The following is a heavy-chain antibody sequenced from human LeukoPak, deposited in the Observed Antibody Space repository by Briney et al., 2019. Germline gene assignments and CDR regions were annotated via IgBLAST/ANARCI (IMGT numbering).Heavy chain of an antibody. J-gene: IGHJ4*02. Sequence: ASVKVSCKISGYTLTELSMHWVRQAPGKGLEWMGGFDPEDGETIYAQKFQGRVTMTEDTSTDTAYMELSSLRSEDTAVYYCATVFGSSTSFDYWGQGTLVTVSS. V-gene: IGHV1-24*01. CDR2: FDPEDGET. D-gene: IGHD2-2*01. CDR3: ATVFGSSTSFDY. CDR1: GYTLTELS.